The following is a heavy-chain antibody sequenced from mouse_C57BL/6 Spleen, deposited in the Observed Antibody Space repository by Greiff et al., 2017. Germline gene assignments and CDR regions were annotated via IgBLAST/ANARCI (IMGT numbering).Heavy chain of an antibody. V-gene: IGHV5-6*02. CDR2: ISSGGSYT. CDR3: ARRDSNSWYFDV. Sequence: EVKLVESGGDLVKPGGSLKLSCAASGFTFSSYGMSWVRQTPDKRLEWVATISSGGSYTYYPDSVKGRFTISRDNAKNTLYLQMSSLKSEDTAMYYCARRDSNSWYFDVWGTGTTLTVSS. D-gene: IGHD2-5*01. J-gene: IGHJ1*03. CDR1: GFTFSSYG.